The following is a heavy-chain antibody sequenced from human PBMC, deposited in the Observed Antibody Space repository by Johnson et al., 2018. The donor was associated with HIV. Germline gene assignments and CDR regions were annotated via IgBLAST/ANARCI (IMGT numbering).Heavy chain of an antibody. D-gene: IGHD6-13*01. Sequence: QVQLVESGGGLVKPGGSLRLSCVASGFTFSDYYMTWIRQAPGKGLEWVAVISYDGSNKYYADSVKGRFTISRDNSKNTLYLQMNSLRAEDTAVYYCAREGGIAAAGTDAVDIWGQGTMVTVS. J-gene: IGHJ3*02. V-gene: IGHV3-30-3*01. CDR1: GFTFSDYY. CDR2: ISYDGSNK. CDR3: AREGGIAAAGTDAVDI.